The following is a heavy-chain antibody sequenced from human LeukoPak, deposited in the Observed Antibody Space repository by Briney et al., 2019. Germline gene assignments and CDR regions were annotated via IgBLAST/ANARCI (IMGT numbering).Heavy chain of an antibody. CDR3: VRGTGY. CDR2: ISSNGDNT. CDR1: GLTFSTYV. V-gene: IGHV3-64D*06. J-gene: IGHJ4*02. Sequence: PGGSLRLSCSVSGLTFSTYVMHWVRQAPGKGLECVSAISSNGDNTYYADSVKGRFTISRDNSKNTLYLQMSSLRADDTAVYYCVRGTGYWGQGTLVTVSS.